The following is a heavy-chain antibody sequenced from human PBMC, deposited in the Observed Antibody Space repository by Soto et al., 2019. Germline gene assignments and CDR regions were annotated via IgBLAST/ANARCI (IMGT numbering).Heavy chain of an antibody. J-gene: IGHJ4*02. CDR1: GYTFTRYA. CDR3: ARRPVGGWLQNLIDY. Sequence: ASVKVSCKASGYTFTRYAMHWVRQAPGQRLEWMGWINAGNGNTKYSQKFQGRVTITRDTSASTAYMELSSLRSEDTAVYYCARRPVGGWLQNLIDYWGQGTLVTVSS. CDR2: INAGNGNT. V-gene: IGHV1-3*01. D-gene: IGHD6-19*01.